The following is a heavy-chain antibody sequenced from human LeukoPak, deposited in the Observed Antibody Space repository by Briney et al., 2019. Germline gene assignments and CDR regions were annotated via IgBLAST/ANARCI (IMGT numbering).Heavy chain of an antibody. CDR2: TFYSGNT. CDR3: ARLAAISGSDYPDD. Sequence: TASETLSLTCTVSGVSISSYYWSWIRQPPGKGLEWIGYTFYSGNTIYNPSLKSRVTISVDTSKNHFSLRLRSVTAADTAVYYCARLAAISGSDYPDDWGQGTLVTVSS. V-gene: IGHV4-59*08. J-gene: IGHJ4*02. CDR1: GVSISSYY. D-gene: IGHD1-26*01.